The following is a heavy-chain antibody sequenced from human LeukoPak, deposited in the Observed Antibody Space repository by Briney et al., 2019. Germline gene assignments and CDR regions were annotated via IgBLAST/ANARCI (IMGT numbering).Heavy chain of an antibody. J-gene: IGHJ6*02. CDR2: TSYDGSNK. V-gene: IGHV3-30*18. CDR3: AKDLFQTDGYYFYGMDV. D-gene: IGHD3-10*01. CDR1: GFTFSNYG. Sequence: GASLRLSCAASGFTFSNYGMHWVRQAPGKGLEWVAITSYDGSNKYYADSVKGRFTISRDNSKNTLYLQMNSLRADDTAVYYCAKDLFQTDGYYFYGMDVWGQGTTVTTSS.